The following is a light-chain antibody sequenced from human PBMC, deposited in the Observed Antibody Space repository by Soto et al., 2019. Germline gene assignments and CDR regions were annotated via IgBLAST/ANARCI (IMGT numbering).Light chain of an antibody. CDR2: DVS. CDR3: CSYAGSYTFVV. J-gene: IGLJ2*01. Sequence: QSALTQPRSVSGSPGQSVTISCTGTSSDVGGYNYVSWYQQHPGKAPKLMIYDVSKRPSGVPDRFSGSKSGNTASLTISGLQAEDEADYYCCSYAGSYTFVVFGGGTNPTVL. CDR1: SSDVGGYNY. V-gene: IGLV2-11*01.